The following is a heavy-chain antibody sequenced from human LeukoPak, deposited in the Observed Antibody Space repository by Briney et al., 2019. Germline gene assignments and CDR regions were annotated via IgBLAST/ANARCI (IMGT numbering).Heavy chain of an antibody. V-gene: IGHV1-2*02. D-gene: IGHD4-17*01. Sequence: GASVKVSYKASGYTFTGYYMHWVRQAPGQGLEWMGWINPNSGGTNYAQKFQGRVTMTRDTSISTAYMELSRLRSDDTAVYYCARLHQYGDPQPYYFDYWGQGTLVTVSS. CDR1: GYTFTGYY. J-gene: IGHJ4*02. CDR2: INPNSGGT. CDR3: ARLHQYGDPQPYYFDY.